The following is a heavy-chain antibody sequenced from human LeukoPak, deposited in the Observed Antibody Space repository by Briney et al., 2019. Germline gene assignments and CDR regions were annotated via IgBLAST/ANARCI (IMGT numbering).Heavy chain of an antibody. Sequence: GGSLRLSCAASGFTFSSYSMNWVRQAPGKGLEWVSSISSSSSSYIYYADSVKGRFTISRDNSKNTLYLQMNSLRTEDTAVYYCARGSPPLFDSWGQGTLVTVSS. J-gene: IGHJ4*02. CDR3: ARGSPPLFDS. CDR2: ISSSSSSYI. V-gene: IGHV3-21*01. CDR1: GFTFSSYS.